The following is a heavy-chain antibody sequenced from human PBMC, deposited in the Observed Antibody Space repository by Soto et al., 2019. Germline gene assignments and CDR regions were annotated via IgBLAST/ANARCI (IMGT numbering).Heavy chain of an antibody. V-gene: IGHV1-69*12. CDR1: GGTFSNHA. Sequence: QVHLVQSGAEVKKPGSSVKVSCKAPGGTFSNHAINWVRQAPGQGLEWMGRIIPIFSTTNYAQKFQGRVTMTADESTITAYLELSSLKQADTAVYYCAREVAADGTFREDVFDIWGQGTLVTVSS. CDR2: IIPIFSTT. J-gene: IGHJ3*02. CDR3: AREVAADGTFREDVFDI. D-gene: IGHD6-13*01.